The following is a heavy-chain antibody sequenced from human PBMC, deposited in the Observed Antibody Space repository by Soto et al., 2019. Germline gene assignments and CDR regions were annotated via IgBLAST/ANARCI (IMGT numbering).Heavy chain of an antibody. D-gene: IGHD6-13*01. CDR1: GLTFSSYA. CDR3: ARGGAAAAGFMDV. V-gene: IGHV3-30-3*01. CDR2: ISYDGSNK. J-gene: IGHJ6*02. Sequence: GGSLRLSCAASGLTFSSYAMHWVRQAPGKGLEWVAVISYDGSNKYYADSMKGRFTISRDNSKNTLYLQMNSLRAEDTAVYYCARGGAAAAGFMDVWGQGTTVTVSS.